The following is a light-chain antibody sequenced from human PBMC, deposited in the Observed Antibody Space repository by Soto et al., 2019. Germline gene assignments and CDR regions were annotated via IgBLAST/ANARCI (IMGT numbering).Light chain of an antibody. CDR1: SSDVGGYNY. CDR2: DVS. CDR3: CSYAGSYTFSV. J-gene: IGLJ1*01. V-gene: IGLV2-11*01. Sequence: QSSRTHPLSVSWSPGHLVTISCTGTSSDVGGYNYVSWYQQHPGKAPKLMVYDVSKRPSGVPDRFSGSKSGNTASLTISGLQAEDEADYYCCSYAGSYTFSVFGTGTKVTVL.